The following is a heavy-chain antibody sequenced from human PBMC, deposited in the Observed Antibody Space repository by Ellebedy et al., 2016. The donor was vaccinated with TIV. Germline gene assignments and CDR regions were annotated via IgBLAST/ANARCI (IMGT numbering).Heavy chain of an antibody. CDR3: ARGDDYYDSSGYLY. CDR1: GYTFTGYY. Sequence: ASVKVSXKASGYTFTGYYMHWVRQAPGQGLEWMGWINPNSGGTNYAQKFQGRVTMTRDTSISTAYMELSRLRSDDTAVYYCARGDDYYDSSGYLYWGQGTLVTVSS. CDR2: INPNSGGT. J-gene: IGHJ4*02. V-gene: IGHV1-2*02. D-gene: IGHD3-22*01.